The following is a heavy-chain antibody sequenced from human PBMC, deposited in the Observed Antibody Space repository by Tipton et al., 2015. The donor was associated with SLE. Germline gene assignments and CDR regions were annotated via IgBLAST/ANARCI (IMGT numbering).Heavy chain of an antibody. CDR1: GGSISTYY. V-gene: IGHV4-59*01. CDR2: IYHTGGT. Sequence: LRLSCTVSGGSISTYYWSWIRQPPKQGLEWIGWIYHTGGTDYNPSLKSRVTISVDTSKNQFSLRLSSVTAADTAVYYCARDYYGSGFDAFDIWGQGTMVTVSS. D-gene: IGHD3-10*01. J-gene: IGHJ3*02. CDR3: ARDYYGSGFDAFDI.